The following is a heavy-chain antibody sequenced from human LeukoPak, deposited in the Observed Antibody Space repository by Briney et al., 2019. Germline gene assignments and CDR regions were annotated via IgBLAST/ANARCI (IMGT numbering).Heavy chain of an antibody. V-gene: IGHV3-7*01. CDR2: IKEDGSET. J-gene: IGHJ4*02. CDR1: EFIFSNFW. D-gene: IGHD3-9*01. CDR3: ARYGFRYQYDY. Sequence: GGSLRLSCAASEFIFSNFWMSWVRQAPGKGLEWVANIKEDGSETYYVDSVKGRFTISRDNAKNSLYLQMNSLRAEDTAVYYCARYGFRYQYDYWGQGTLVTVSS.